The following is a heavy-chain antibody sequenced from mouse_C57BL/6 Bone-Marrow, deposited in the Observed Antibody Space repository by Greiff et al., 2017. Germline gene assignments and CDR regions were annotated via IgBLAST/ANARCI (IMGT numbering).Heavy chain of an antibody. V-gene: IGHV1-19*01. J-gene: IGHJ4*01. CDR1: GYTFTDYY. CDR3: ARGIYYDYHYYAMDY. Sequence: VQLQQSGPVLVKPGASVKMSCKASGYTFTDYYMNWVKQSHGKSLEWIGVINPYNGGTSYNQKFKGKATLTVDKSSSTAYMELNSLTSEDSAVYYCARGIYYDYHYYAMDYWGQGTSVTVSS. CDR2: INPYNGGT. D-gene: IGHD2-4*01.